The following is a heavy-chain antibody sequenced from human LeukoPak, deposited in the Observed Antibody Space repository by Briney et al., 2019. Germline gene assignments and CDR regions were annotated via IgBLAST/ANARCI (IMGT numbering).Heavy chain of an antibody. CDR1: GGSFSGYH. J-gene: IGHJ6*04. CDR3: ARAPARSYHYYYYGMDV. CDR2: SNHSGGT. Sequence: SETLSLTCAVYGGSFSGYHWSWIRQPPGKGLEWIGESNHSGGTNYNPSLKSRVTISVDTSKNQFSLKLSSVAAADTAVYYCARAPARSYHYYYYGMDVWGKGTTVTVSS. V-gene: IGHV4-34*01.